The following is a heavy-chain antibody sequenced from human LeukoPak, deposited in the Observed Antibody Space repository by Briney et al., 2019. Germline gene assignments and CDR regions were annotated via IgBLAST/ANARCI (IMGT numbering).Heavy chain of an antibody. Sequence: PGGSLRLSCEASGVTFSSYVMSWVRQAPGKGPEWVSGISGSGGGTYYADSVKGRFAISRDNSKNTLYLQMNSLRAEDTAVYYCAKDVHDFDYWGQGTLVTVSS. J-gene: IGHJ4*02. CDR2: ISGSGGGT. CDR3: AKDVHDFDY. CDR1: GVTFSSYV. V-gene: IGHV3-23*01. D-gene: IGHD6-6*01.